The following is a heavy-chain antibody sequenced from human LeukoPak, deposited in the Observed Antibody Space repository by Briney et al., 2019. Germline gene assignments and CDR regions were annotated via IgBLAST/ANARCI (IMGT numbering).Heavy chain of an antibody. CDR1: GFTFSSYA. V-gene: IGHV3-64D*06. Sequence: GGSLRLSCSASGFTFSSYAMHWVRQAPGKGLEYVSAISSNGGSTYYADSVKGRFTISRDNSKNTLYLQMSSLRAEDTAVYYCVKDGVVYCSGGSCTTFEDWGQGTLVTVSS. J-gene: IGHJ4*02. D-gene: IGHD2-15*01. CDR3: VKDGVVYCSGGSCTTFED. CDR2: ISSNGGST.